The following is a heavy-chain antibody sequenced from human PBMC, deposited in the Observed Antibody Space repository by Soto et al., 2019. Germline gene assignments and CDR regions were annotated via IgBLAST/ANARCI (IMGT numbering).Heavy chain of an antibody. V-gene: IGHV1-69*02. J-gene: IGHJ5*02. CDR2: IIPILGIA. D-gene: IGHD6-19*01. CDR3: ARGPSSGWYGGDWFDP. CDR1: GGTFSSYT. Sequence: QVQLVQSGAEVKKPGSSVKVSCKASGGTFSSYTISWVRQAPGQGLEWMGRIIPILGIANYAQKFQGRVTMTADKSTSTTYMELSSLRSEDTAVYYCARGPSSGWYGGDWFDPWGQGTLVTVSS.